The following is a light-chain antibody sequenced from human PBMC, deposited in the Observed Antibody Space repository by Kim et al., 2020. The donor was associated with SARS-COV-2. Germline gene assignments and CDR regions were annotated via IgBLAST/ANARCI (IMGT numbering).Light chain of an antibody. Sequence: VSPRQTARLTCSGDKLGDKYACWNQQKPSQSPVLVIYQDSKRPSGIPERFSGSNSGNTATLTISGTQAMDEADYYCQAWDSSTVVFGGGTQLTVL. CDR1: KLGDKY. CDR2: QDS. V-gene: IGLV3-1*01. CDR3: QAWDSSTVV. J-gene: IGLJ2*01.